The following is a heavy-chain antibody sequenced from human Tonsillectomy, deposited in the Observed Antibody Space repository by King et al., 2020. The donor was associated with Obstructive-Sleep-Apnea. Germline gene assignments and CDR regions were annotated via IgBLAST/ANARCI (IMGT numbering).Heavy chain of an antibody. CDR2: IKSKTDGGTP. CDR1: GFTFSNAW. V-gene: IGHV3-15*01. D-gene: IGHD4-17*01. Sequence: VQLVESGGGLVKPGGSLRLSCAASGFTFSNAWMSWVRQAPGKGLEWVGRIKSKTDGGTPDHATPVKGRFTITRDDSKNTLYLQMNSLKTENTAVYYCPPLDPHYGDYTSDFDYWGQGTLVTVSS. J-gene: IGHJ4*02. CDR3: PPLDPHYGDYTSDFDY.